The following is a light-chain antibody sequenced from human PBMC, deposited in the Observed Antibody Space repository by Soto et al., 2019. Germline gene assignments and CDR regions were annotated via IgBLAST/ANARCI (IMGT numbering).Light chain of an antibody. J-gene: IGLJ2*01. Sequence: QSVLTQPPSVSGSPGQSVTISCTGTSSDVGAYNFVSWYQQHPGKAPKLIIYDVSKRPSGVPDRFSGSKSANTASLTISGLQAEDDSDYYGCSHAGTYAVFGGGTKLTVL. CDR1: SSDVGAYNF. CDR2: DVS. CDR3: CSHAGTYAV. V-gene: IGLV2-11*01.